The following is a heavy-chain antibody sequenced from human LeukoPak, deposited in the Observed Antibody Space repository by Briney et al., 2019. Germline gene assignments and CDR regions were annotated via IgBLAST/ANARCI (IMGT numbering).Heavy chain of an antibody. CDR1: GGSISSISYY. CDR2: FNYRSSS. Sequence: SETLSLTXTGSGGSISSISYYWGWIRQPPGKGLQWSGSFNYRSSSYYNQSHKSRVTISVDTAKTQCSLKLSSVTAADAAAYYCARHIQWDDAFDIWGQGTMVTVSS. D-gene: IGHD5-24*01. J-gene: IGHJ3*02. V-gene: IGHV4-39*01. CDR3: ARHIQWDDAFDI.